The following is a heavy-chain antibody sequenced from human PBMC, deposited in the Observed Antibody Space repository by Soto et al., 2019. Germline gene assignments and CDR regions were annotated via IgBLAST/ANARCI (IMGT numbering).Heavy chain of an antibody. CDR2: IYYSGST. V-gene: IGHV4-59*01. CDR3: ARGVAAAGTVDDAFDI. Sequence: PSETLSLTCTVSGGSISSYYWSWIRQPPGKGLEWIGYIYYSGSTNYNPSLKSRVTISVDTSKNQFSLKLSSVTAADTAVYYCARGVAAAGTVDDAFDIWGQGTMVTVS. J-gene: IGHJ3*02. CDR1: GGSISSYY. D-gene: IGHD6-13*01.